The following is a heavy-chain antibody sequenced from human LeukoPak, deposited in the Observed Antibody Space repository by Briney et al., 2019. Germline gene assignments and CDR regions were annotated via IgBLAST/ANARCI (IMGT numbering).Heavy chain of an antibody. J-gene: IGHJ4*02. CDR3: ARGYGDYTIDY. CDR1: GYTVTSYD. D-gene: IGHD4-17*01. Sequence: ASVKVPCKASGYTVTSYDINWVRQATGQGLEWMGWMNPNSGNTGYTQKFQGRVTMTRDASRSTAYMELSSLRFEDTAVYYCARGYGDYTIDYWGQGTPVTVSS. CDR2: MNPNSGNT. V-gene: IGHV1-8*01.